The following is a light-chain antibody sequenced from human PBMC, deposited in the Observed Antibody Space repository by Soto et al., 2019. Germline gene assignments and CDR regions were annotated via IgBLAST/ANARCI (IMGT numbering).Light chain of an antibody. Sequence: QSALTQPASVSGSPGQSITISCTGTSSDVGGYKYVSWYQQHPDNAPKLLIYEVSNRPSGVSTRFSGSRSGNTASLTSAGLQAEDEADYYCSSYTSSTTVLFGGGTQLTVL. CDR2: EVS. CDR3: SSYTSSTTVL. V-gene: IGLV2-14*01. J-gene: IGLJ2*01. CDR1: SSDVGGYKY.